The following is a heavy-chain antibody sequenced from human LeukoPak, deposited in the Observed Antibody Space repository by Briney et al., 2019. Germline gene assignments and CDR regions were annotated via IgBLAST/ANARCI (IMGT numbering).Heavy chain of an antibody. V-gene: IGHV4-59*01. D-gene: IGHD2-2*02. Sequence: SETLSLTCTVSGGSISSYYWSWIRQPPGKGLEWIGYIYYSGSTNYNPSLKSRVTISVDTSKNQFSLKLSSVTAADTAVYYCVRGLPAIGYYFDYWGQGTLVTVSS. J-gene: IGHJ4*02. CDR1: GGSISSYY. CDR3: VRGLPAIGYYFDY. CDR2: IYYSGST.